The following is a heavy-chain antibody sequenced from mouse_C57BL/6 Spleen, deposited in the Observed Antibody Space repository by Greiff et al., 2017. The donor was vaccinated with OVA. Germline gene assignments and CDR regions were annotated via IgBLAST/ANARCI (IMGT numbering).Heavy chain of an antibody. Sequence: LVESGPELVKPGASVKISCKASGYAFSSSWMNWVKQRPGKGLEWIGRIYPGDGDTNYNGKFKGKATLTADKSSSTAYMQLSSLTSEDSAVYFCAREGNYGNFWYFDVWGTGTTVTVSS. V-gene: IGHV1-82*01. CDR2: IYPGDGDT. J-gene: IGHJ1*03. CDR1: GYAFSSSW. CDR3: AREGNYGNFWYFDV. D-gene: IGHD2-1*01.